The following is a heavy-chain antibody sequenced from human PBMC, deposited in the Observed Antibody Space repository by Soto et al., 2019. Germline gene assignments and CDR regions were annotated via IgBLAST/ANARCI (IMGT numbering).Heavy chain of an antibody. D-gene: IGHD2-2*01. CDR3: ARDPQPPRYRSSTSCSQSDFDL. Sequence: SVKVSCKASGGTFSSYAISWVRQAPGQGLEWMGGIIPIFGTANYAQKFQGRVTITADESTSTAYMELSSLRSEDTAVYYCARDPQPPRYRSSTSCSQSDFDLWGRGTLVTVSS. CDR2: IIPIFGTA. CDR1: GGTFSSYA. J-gene: IGHJ2*01. V-gene: IGHV1-69*13.